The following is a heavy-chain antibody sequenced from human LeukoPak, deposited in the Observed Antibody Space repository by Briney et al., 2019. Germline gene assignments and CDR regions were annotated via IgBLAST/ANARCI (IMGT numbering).Heavy chain of an antibody. J-gene: IGHJ3*02. V-gene: IGHV3-23*01. D-gene: IGHD2-8*02. CDR3: ARDRAYGTGDERLGAFDI. Sequence: QTGGSLRLSCAASGFTFSSYTMSWVRQAPGKGLEWVSAISGSGGSTYYADSVKGRFTISRDNSKNTLYLQMNSLRGEDTAVYYCARDRAYGTGDERLGAFDIWGQGTMVTVSS. CDR2: ISGSGGST. CDR1: GFTFSSYT.